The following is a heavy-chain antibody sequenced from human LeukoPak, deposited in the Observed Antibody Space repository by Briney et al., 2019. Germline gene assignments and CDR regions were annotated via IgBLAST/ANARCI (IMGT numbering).Heavy chain of an antibody. Sequence: PGGSLRLSCAASGFTFSSYGMHWVRQAPGKGLEWVAFIRYDGSNKYYADSVKGRFTISRDNSKNTLYLQMNSLRAEDTAVYYCAKVQVPIAAHVLYYFDYWGQGTLVTVSS. CDR2: IRYDGSNK. J-gene: IGHJ4*02. D-gene: IGHD6-6*01. CDR3: AKVQVPIAAHVLYYFDY. V-gene: IGHV3-30*02. CDR1: GFTFSSYG.